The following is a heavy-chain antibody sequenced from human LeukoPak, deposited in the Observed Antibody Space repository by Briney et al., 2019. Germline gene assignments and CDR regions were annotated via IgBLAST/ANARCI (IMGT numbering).Heavy chain of an antibody. CDR1: GFSLSNYA. Sequence: PGGSLSLSCAPSGFSLSNYAMSWVRQAPGKGLEWVSLIIASSGSTVYADSVKGRFTISRDNSKNTLYLQMNSLRAEDTAVYYCAKGAYDYVEIGYFDHWGQGTLVTVSP. CDR2: IIASSGST. V-gene: IGHV3-23*01. J-gene: IGHJ4*02. CDR3: AKGAYDYVEIGYFDH. D-gene: IGHD5-12*01.